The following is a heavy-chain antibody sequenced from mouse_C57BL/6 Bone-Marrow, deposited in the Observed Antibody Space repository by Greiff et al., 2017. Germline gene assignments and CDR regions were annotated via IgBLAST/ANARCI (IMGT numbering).Heavy chain of an antibody. J-gene: IGHJ2*01. CDR3: ARWHGNYYFDD. V-gene: IGHV1-52*01. CDR2: IDPSDSET. CDR1: GYTFTSYW. D-gene: IGHD2-1*01. Sequence: VQLQQSGAELVRPGSSVKLSCKASGYTFTSYWMHWVKQRPIQGLEWIGNIDPSDSETYYTQKFKDKATLTVDKSSSTAYMQLSSLTSEDSAVYYCARWHGNYYFDDWGKGTTLTVSS.